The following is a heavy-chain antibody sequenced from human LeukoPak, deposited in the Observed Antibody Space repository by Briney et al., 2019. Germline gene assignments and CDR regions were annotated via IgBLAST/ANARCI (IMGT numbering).Heavy chain of an antibody. J-gene: IGHJ3*02. CDR1: GFAVSSNY. Sequence: GGSLRLSCAASGFAVSSNYMSWVRQAPGKGLEWVSVIYSGGSTYYADSVKGRFTISRHNSKNTLYLQMNSLRAEDTAVYYCARDHRGSGWLYDAFDIWGQGTMVTVSS. CDR2: IYSGGST. V-gene: IGHV3-53*04. D-gene: IGHD6-19*01. CDR3: ARDHRGSGWLYDAFDI.